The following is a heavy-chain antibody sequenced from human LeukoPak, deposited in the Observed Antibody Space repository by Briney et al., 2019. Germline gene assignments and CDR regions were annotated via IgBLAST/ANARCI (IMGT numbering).Heavy chain of an antibody. Sequence: PGGSLRLSCAASGFTFSSYAMSWVRQAPGKGLEWVSAISGSGGSTYYADSVKGRFTISRDNSKNTLYLQMNSLRAEDTAVYYCAKDLKYCSGGSCRTNYFDYWGQGTLVTVSS. D-gene: IGHD2-15*01. CDR2: ISGSGGST. V-gene: IGHV3-23*01. CDR3: AKDLKYCSGGSCRTNYFDY. CDR1: GFTFSSYA. J-gene: IGHJ4*02.